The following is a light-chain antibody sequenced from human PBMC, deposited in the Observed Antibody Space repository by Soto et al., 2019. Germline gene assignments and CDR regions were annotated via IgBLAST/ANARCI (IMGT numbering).Light chain of an antibody. Sequence: DIQMTQSPSTLSASVGDRVTITCRASQSISSWLAWYQQKPGKAPKLLLSKASSLESGVPSRFSGSGSGTEFTLTISSLQPDDCATYDCQHYNSYPVTFGPGTKVDIK. V-gene: IGKV1-5*03. CDR3: QHYNSYPVT. J-gene: IGKJ3*01. CDR2: KAS. CDR1: QSISSW.